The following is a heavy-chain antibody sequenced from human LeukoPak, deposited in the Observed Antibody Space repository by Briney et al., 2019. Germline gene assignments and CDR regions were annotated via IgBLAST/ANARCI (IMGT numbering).Heavy chain of an antibody. D-gene: IGHD3-3*01. V-gene: IGHV3-21*01. J-gene: IGHJ4*02. CDR1: GFTFSSYS. CDR3: ASFWSGSSTFDY. CDR2: ISSSSSYI. Sequence: PGGSLRLSCAASGFTFSSYSMNWVRQAPGKGLEWVSSISSSSSYIYYADSVKGRFTISRDNAKNSLYLQMNSLRAEDTAVYYCASFWSGSSTFDYWGQGTLVTVSS.